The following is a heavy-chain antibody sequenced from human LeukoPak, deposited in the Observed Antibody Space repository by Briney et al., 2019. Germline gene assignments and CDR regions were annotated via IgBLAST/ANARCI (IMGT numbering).Heavy chain of an antibody. CDR1: GGSFSGYY. V-gene: IGHV4-34*01. D-gene: IGHD3-9*01. CDR3: ARSRRYYDILTGPGQSRWFDP. Sequence: SETLSLTCAVYGGSFSGYYWSWIRQPPGKGLEWIGEINHSGSTNYSPSLKSRVTISVDTSKNQFSLKLSSVTAADTAVYYCARSRRYYDILTGPGQSRWFDPWGQGTPVTVSS. CDR2: INHSGST. J-gene: IGHJ5*02.